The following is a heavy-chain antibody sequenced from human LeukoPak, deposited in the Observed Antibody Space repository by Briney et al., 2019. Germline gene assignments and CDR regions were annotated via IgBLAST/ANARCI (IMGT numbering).Heavy chain of an antibody. CDR1: GYTFTSYG. J-gene: IGHJ6*02. Sequence: GASVRVSCKASGYTFTSYGISWVRQAPGQGLEWMGWISAYNGNTNYAQKLQGRVTMTTDTSTSTAYMELRSLRSDDTAVYYCARDPPEAMVRGRGYYYYGMDVWGQGTTVTVSS. CDR2: ISAYNGNT. CDR3: ARDPPEAMVRGRGYYYYGMDV. V-gene: IGHV1-18*01. D-gene: IGHD3-10*01.